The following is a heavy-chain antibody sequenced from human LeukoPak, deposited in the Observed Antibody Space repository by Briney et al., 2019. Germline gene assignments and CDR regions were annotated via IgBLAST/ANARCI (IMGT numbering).Heavy chain of an antibody. CDR3: AGGPTVYGMDV. Sequence: GESLKISCKDSGYSFTNYWIGLVRQMPGKGLEWMGIIYPGDSHTRYSPSFQGQVTISADKSIGTAYLQWSSLKASDTAIYYCAGGPTVYGMDVWGQGTTVTVSS. V-gene: IGHV5-51*01. J-gene: IGHJ6*02. D-gene: IGHD2-15*01. CDR2: IYPGDSHT. CDR1: GYSFTNYW.